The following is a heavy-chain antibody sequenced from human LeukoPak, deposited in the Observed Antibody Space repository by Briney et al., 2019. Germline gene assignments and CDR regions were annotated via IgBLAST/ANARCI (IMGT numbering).Heavy chain of an antibody. CDR3: ARTGRASWEKVRKNYFDY. D-gene: IGHD3-9*01. CDR1: GGSISSGGYS. J-gene: IGHJ4*02. V-gene: IGHV4-30-2*01. Sequence: SETLSLTCAVSGGSISSGGYSWSWIRQPPGKGLEWIGYIYHSGSTYYNPSLKSRVTISVDTSKNQFSLKLSSVTAADTAVYYCARTGRASWEKVRKNYFDYWGQGTLVTVSS. CDR2: IYHSGST.